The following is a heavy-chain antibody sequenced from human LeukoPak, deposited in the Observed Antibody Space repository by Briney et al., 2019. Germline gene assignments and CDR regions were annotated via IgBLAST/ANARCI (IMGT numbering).Heavy chain of an antibody. CDR2: INHSGST. J-gene: IGHJ5*02. Sequence: SETLSLTCAVYGGSFSGYYWSWIRRPPGKGLEWIGEINHSGSTNYNPSLKSRVTISVDTSKNQFSLKLSSVTAADTAVYYCARVSRNYYDSSGYYYANWFDPWGQGTLVTVSS. CDR3: ARVSRNYYDSSGYYYANWFDP. CDR1: GGSFSGYY. V-gene: IGHV4-34*01. D-gene: IGHD3-22*01.